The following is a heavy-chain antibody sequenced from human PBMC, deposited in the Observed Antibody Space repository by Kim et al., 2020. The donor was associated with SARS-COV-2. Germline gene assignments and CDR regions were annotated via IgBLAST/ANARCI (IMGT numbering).Heavy chain of an antibody. V-gene: IGHV1-46*01. D-gene: IGHD2-2*01. CDR3: ARDFSVPLSFEVDY. Sequence: YPPPFQGRVTMTRDTSTSTVYMDLSSLRYEDTAVYYCARDFSVPLSFEVDYWGQGTLVTVSS. J-gene: IGHJ4*02.